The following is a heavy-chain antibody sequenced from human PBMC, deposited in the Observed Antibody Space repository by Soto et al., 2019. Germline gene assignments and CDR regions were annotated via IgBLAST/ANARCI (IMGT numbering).Heavy chain of an antibody. CDR3: ARVGAKLVTLDY. V-gene: IGHV3-7*01. CDR1: GFSFNSYW. D-gene: IGHD2-21*02. J-gene: IGHJ4*02. Sequence: EVQLVESGGGLVQPGGSLRLSCAASGFSFNSYWMTWVRQAPGKGLEWVANVKEDGSENYYVDSVKGRFTISRDNAKKSLYLQMNSLRGEDTAVYYCARVGAKLVTLDYWGQGTLVTVSS. CDR2: VKEDGSEN.